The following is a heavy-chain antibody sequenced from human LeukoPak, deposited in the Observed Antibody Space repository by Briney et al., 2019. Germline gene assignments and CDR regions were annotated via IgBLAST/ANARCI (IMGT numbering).Heavy chain of an antibody. Sequence: SETLSLPCTVSVDSISSSSYYWPWIRQPPGKGLEWDWCSYYSGRPFYNPSLKSRLTISVGPSKNQFSLKLSSVTAADTAVYYCARHSGYSYGYAYYYYSMDVWGKGTTVTVSS. CDR1: VDSISSSSYY. J-gene: IGHJ6*03. V-gene: IGHV4-39*01. CDR2: SYYSGRP. D-gene: IGHD5-18*01. CDR3: ARHSGYSYGYAYYYYSMDV.